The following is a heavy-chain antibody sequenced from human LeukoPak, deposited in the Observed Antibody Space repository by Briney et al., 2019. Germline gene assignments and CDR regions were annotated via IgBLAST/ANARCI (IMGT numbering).Heavy chain of an antibody. Sequence: GGSLRLSCAASGFTFSSYGMSWVRQAPGKGLEWVSAISGSGGSTYYADSVKGRFTISRDNSKNTLYLQMNSPRAEDTAVYYCAKFAEAYYYDSSGLRYFQHWGQGTLVTVSS. CDR3: AKFAEAYYYDSSGLRYFQH. J-gene: IGHJ1*01. D-gene: IGHD3-22*01. V-gene: IGHV3-23*01. CDR2: ISGSGGST. CDR1: GFTFSSYG.